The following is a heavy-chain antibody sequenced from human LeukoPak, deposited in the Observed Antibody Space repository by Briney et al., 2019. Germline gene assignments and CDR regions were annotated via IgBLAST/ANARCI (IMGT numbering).Heavy chain of an antibody. CDR3: ARGRLQLWSYFDF. D-gene: IGHD1-1*01. Sequence: PSETLSLTCSVPTGSLSGHYWNWIRQAPGKGLEWIGYVSQSGTTDYNPSLKSRVTISADTSRNRFSLNLKPVTAADTAVYFCARGRLQLWSYFDFWGQGSLVSVSS. V-gene: IGHV4-59*11. CDR2: VSQSGTT. CDR1: TGSLSGHY. J-gene: IGHJ4*02.